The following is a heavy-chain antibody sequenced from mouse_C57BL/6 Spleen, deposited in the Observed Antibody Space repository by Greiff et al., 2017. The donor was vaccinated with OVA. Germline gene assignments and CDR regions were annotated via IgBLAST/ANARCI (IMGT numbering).Heavy chain of an antibody. CDR1: GFSLTSYG. J-gene: IGHJ3*01. CDR2: IWSGGST. CDR3: ARNGGSYGGDAWFAY. Sequence: VQGVESGPGLVQPSQSLSITCTVSGFSLTSYGVHWVRQSPGKGLEWLGVIWSGGSTDYNAAFISRLSISKDNSKSQGFVKMNSLQADDTAIYYCARNGGSYGGDAWFAYWGQGTLVTVSA. V-gene: IGHV2-2*01. D-gene: IGHD1-1*02.